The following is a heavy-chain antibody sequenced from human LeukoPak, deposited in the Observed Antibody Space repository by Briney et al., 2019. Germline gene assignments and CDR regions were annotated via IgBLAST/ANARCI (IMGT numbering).Heavy chain of an antibody. V-gene: IGHV3-30*04. CDR3: NGDTAMATSDY. CDR2: ISYDGSNK. CDR1: GFTFSSYA. D-gene: IGHD5-18*01. J-gene: IGHJ4*02. Sequence: GGSLRLSCAASGFTFSSYAMHWVRQAPGKGLEWVAVISYDGSNKYYADSVKGRFTISRGNSKNTLYLQMNSLRAEDTAVYYCNGDTAMATSDYWGQGTLVTVSS.